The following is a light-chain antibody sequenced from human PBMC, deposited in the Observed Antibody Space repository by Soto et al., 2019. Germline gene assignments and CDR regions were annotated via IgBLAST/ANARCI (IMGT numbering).Light chain of an antibody. CDR3: QQYNNWPPIT. V-gene: IGKV3-15*01. J-gene: IGKJ5*01. CDR1: QRVSSN. Sequence: IVMTQSPATLSVSPGETATLSCTASQRVSSNLAWYQQKPGQAPRLLIYVASTRATGIPARFSGSGSGTEVTLIISSLQSEDFAVYYCQQYNNWPPITFGQGTRLEIK. CDR2: VAS.